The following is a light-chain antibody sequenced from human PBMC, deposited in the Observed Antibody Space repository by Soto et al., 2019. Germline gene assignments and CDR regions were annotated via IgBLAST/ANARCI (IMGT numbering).Light chain of an antibody. CDR2: GAS. CDR3: QQYHNLWA. Sequence: EVVMTQSPATLSVSLGDRATLSCRSSQSVSSNLAWYQQKPGQAPRLLIYGASTRATGIPARFSGSGSGTEFTLTISSLQSEDFAVYSCQQYHNLWAFGQGTKVDIK. J-gene: IGKJ1*01. V-gene: IGKV3-15*01. CDR1: QSVSSN.